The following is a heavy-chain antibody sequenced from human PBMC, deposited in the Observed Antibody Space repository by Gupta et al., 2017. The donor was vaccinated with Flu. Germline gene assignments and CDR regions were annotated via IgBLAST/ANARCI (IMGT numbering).Heavy chain of an antibody. CDR1: GDSITSGDYY. Sequence: QVRLQESGPGLVKPLQTLSLTCTVSGDSITSGDYYWNRVRQPAGKGLEWIGRIYASGATYYNAALNGRVTMSIETSKNQLSLKLISVTAADTAVYYCARVRSGGNWFDSWGQGTLVTVSS. CDR3: ARVRSGGNWFDS. J-gene: IGHJ5*01. D-gene: IGHD2-15*01. CDR2: IYASGAT. V-gene: IGHV4-61*02.